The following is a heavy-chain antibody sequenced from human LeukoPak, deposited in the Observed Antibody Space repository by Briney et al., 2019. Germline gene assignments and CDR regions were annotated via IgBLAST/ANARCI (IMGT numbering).Heavy chain of an antibody. Sequence: ASVKVSCNVSRYTLTELSMHWVRQAPGKGLEWMGGFDPEDGETIYAQKFQGRVTMTEDTSTDTAYMELSSLRSEDTAVYYCAVYPLRLGELSMSLSDAFDIWGQGTMVTVSS. CDR2: FDPEDGET. CDR3: AVYPLRLGELSMSLSDAFDI. J-gene: IGHJ3*02. D-gene: IGHD3-16*02. V-gene: IGHV1-24*01. CDR1: RYTLTELS.